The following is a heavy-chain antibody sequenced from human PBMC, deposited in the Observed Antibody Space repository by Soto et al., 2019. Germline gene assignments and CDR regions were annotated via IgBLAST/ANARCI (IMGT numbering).Heavy chain of an antibody. D-gene: IGHD4-17*01. CDR3: ARADYGDRGLAFDS. CDR2: IYYTGST. J-gene: IGHJ4*02. CDR1: GASTGSGGYY. Sequence: QVQLQESGPGLVKTSQTLSLTCTVSGASTGSGGYYWSWIRQHPGKGLEWIGYIYYTGSTYYSPSLKSRASISVDTSKNEFSLKVDSVTAADTAVYYCARADYGDRGLAFDSWGQGTLVTVSS. V-gene: IGHV4-31*03.